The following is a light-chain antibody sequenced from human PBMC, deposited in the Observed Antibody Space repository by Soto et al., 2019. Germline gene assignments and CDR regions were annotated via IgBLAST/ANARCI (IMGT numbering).Light chain of an antibody. J-gene: IGKJ3*01. V-gene: IGKV2-28*01. CDR1: QSLLHSNGYNY. CDR3: MQALQTPFT. CDR2: LNS. Sequence: DLVMTQSPLSLPVTPGEPASISCRSSQSLLHSNGYNYLDWYLQKPGQSPQLLIYLNSNRASGVPDRFSGSGSGTDFTLKISRVEAEDVGVYYCMQALQTPFTFGPWTKVEIK.